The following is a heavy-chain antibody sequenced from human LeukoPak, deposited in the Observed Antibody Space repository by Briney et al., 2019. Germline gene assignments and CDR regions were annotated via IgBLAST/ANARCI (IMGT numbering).Heavy chain of an antibody. CDR3: AKDRTNGLNYYFDY. CDR1: GFTFGSYG. D-gene: IGHD2-8*01. J-gene: IGHJ4*02. Sequence: GGSLRLSCAASGFTFGSYGMHWVRQAPGKGLEWVAFIWYDGSNEYYADSVKGRFTISRVNSKNTLYLQMSSLRAEDTALYYCAKDRTNGLNYYFDYWGQGTLVTVSS. V-gene: IGHV3-30*02. CDR2: IWYDGSNE.